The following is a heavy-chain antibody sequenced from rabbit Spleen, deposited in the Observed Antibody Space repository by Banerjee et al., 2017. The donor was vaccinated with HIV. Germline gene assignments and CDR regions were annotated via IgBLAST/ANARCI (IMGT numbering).Heavy chain of an antibody. CDR3: ARDTSSGFSSYGMDL. V-gene: IGHV1S45*01. D-gene: IGHD1-1*01. CDR1: GFSFSNPYW. Sequence: QEQLEESGGDLVKPEGSLTLTCTASGFSFSNPYWICWVRQAPGKGLEWIACIWGGSSGTTYYASWAKGRFTISKTSSTTVTLQMTSLTAADTATYFCARDTSSGFSSYGMDLWGPGTLVTVS. J-gene: IGHJ6*01. CDR2: IWGGSSGTT.